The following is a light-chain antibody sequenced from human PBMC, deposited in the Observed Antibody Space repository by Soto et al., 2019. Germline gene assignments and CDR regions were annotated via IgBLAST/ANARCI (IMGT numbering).Light chain of an antibody. Sequence: QSALTQPASVSGSPGQSITISCTGTSSDVGGYNYVSWYQQHPDKAPKLMIYEVSHRPSGVSDRFSGSKSGNTASLTISGLQAEDEADYYCSSYTSSSTLFGGGTKVTVL. J-gene: IGLJ2*01. CDR1: SSDVGGYNY. CDR3: SSYTSSSTL. V-gene: IGLV2-14*01. CDR2: EVS.